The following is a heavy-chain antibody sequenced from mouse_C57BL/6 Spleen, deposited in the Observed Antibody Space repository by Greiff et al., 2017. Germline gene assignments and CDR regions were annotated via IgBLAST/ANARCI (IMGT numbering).Heavy chain of an antibody. V-gene: IGHV1-80*01. J-gene: IGHJ3*01. CDR2: LYPGDGDT. CDR3: AVPFDGYYLAWFAY. D-gene: IGHD2-3*01. Sequence: QVQLKESGAELVKPGASVKISCKASGYAFSSYWMNWVKQRPGKGLAWIGQLYPGDGDTNSNGQFKGKATLTADKSSSTAYMQLSSLTSEDSAVYFCAVPFDGYYLAWFAYWGQGTLVTVSA. CDR1: GYAFSSYW.